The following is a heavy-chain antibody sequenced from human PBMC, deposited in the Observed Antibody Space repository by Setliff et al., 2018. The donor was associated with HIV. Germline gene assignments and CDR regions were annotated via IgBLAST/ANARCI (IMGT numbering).Heavy chain of an antibody. Sequence: PSETLSLTCTVSGDSIRNDYWTWIRQSPEKGLEWIACFSYTGGTNYNPSFKSRVTLSLDISKKQVSLKLNSVTAADTAVYYCARGLTIFGVATPGIYSFMDVWGKGTTVTVSS. J-gene: IGHJ6*03. D-gene: IGHD3-3*01. CDR1: GDSIRNDY. CDR3: ARGLTIFGVATPGIYSFMDV. V-gene: IGHV4-59*01. CDR2: FSYTGGT.